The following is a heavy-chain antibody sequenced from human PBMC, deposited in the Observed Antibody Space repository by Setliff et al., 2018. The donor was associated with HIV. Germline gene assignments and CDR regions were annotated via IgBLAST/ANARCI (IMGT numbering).Heavy chain of an antibody. V-gene: IGHV3-21*01. D-gene: IGHD3-9*01. CDR3: AILTSAYTNTWYPGFDY. CDR1: GFTFS. J-gene: IGHJ4*02. CDR2: ITSSSDSI. Sequence: GGSLRLSCAASGFTFSINWVRQAPGKGLEWVSTITSSSDSIYYVDSLKGRFTVSRDDARNSLYLQMNSLRAEDSAVYYCAILTSAYTNTWYPGFDYWGQGTLVTVSS.